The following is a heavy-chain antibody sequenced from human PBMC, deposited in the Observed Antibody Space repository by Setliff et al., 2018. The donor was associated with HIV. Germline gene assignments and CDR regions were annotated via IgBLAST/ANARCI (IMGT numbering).Heavy chain of an antibody. CDR3: ARERSLITNRRYFDS. D-gene: IGHD1-1*01. J-gene: IGHJ4*02. CDR2: INHSGST. Sequence: ETLSLTCTVSNVSINSYYWSWIRQPPGKGLEWIGEINHSGSTNYNPSLKSRVTISVDTSKNQFSLKVSSVTAADTAVYYCARERSLITNRRYFDSWGQGTLVTVSS. CDR1: NVSINSYY. V-gene: IGHV4-34*01.